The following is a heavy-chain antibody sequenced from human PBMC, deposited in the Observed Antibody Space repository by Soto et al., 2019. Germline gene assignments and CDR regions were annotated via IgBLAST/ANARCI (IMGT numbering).Heavy chain of an antibody. CDR3: ARDPSGWGLDV. D-gene: IGHD2-15*01. CDR1: VFTYNIYD. V-gene: IGHV3-13*01. J-gene: IGHJ6*02. Sequence: GALRLSCAPSVFTYNIYDLHWFRQVRGKGLEWVSAIGTAGDTHYSGSVKGRFTISRENAKNSLYLQMNSLRAEDTAVYYCARDPSGWGLDVWGQGTTVTVSS. CDR2: IGTAGDT.